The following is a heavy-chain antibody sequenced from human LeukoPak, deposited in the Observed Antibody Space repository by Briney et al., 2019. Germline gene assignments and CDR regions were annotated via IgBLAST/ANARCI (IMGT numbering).Heavy chain of an antibody. V-gene: IGHV4-34*01. Sequence: SETLSLTCAVYGGSFSGYYWSWIRQPPGKGLEWIGEINHSGSTNYNPSLESRVTISLDTSNNHFSLRLSSVTAADTAVYYCARGQNYYDSSDYYHKFDYRGQGTLVTVSS. J-gene: IGHJ4*02. CDR3: ARGQNYYDSSDYYHKFDY. D-gene: IGHD3-22*01. CDR1: GGSFSGYY. CDR2: INHSGST.